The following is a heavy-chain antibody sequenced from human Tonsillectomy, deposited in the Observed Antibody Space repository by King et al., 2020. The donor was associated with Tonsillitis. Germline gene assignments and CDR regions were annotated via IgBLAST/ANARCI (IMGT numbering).Heavy chain of an antibody. CDR3: TTVLSTYYDSSGYSLDY. V-gene: IGHV3-15*01. Sequence: VQLVESGGGLVKPGGSLRLSCAASGFTFSNAWMSWVRQAPGKGLEWVGRIKIKTDGGTTDYAAPVKGRFTISRDDSKNTLYLQMNSLKTEDTAVYYCTTVLSTYYDSSGYSLDYWGQGTLVTVSS. CDR2: IKIKTDGGTT. CDR1: GFTFSNAW. D-gene: IGHD3-22*01. J-gene: IGHJ4*02.